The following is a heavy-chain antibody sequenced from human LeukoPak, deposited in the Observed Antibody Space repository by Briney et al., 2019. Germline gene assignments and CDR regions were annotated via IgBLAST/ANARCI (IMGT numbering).Heavy chain of an antibody. J-gene: IGHJ4*02. D-gene: IGHD2-8*01. Sequence: SETLSLTCTVSGTSITSYYWNWIRQAPGQGPEWIGYGHYSGSTKYNPPLKNRVTVSVDTSKNQFSLRLSSVTAADTAVYFCAKWASDNRAFDLWGQGTLVTVSS. V-gene: IGHV4-59*08. CDR2: GHYSGST. CDR3: AKWASDNRAFDL. CDR1: GTSITSYY.